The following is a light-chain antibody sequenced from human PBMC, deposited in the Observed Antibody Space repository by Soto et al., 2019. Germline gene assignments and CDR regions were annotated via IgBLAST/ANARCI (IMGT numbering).Light chain of an antibody. CDR1: QSVNYRY. Sequence: ENALTQSPATLSLSPGERATPSCGASQSVNYRYFAWYQQKPGLAPRLLIYDTSSRATGIPERLSGSGSGTDFTLTISRLEPEDSAVYYCPQYGSSPLTFGGGTKVEIK. J-gene: IGKJ4*01. CDR3: PQYGSSPLT. V-gene: IGKV3D-20*01. CDR2: DTS.